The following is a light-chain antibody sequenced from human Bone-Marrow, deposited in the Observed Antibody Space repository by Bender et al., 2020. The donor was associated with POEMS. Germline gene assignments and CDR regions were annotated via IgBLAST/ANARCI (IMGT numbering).Light chain of an antibody. CDR2: GYN. J-gene: IGLJ2*01. CDR1: SSNTGSGYD. Sequence: QSVLTQPPSVSGAPGQRVTISCTGSSSNTGSGYDINWYQHLPGTAPKLLIYGYNNRPSGVSNRFSGSKSGNTASLTISGLQAEDEADYYCSSYTSSNTLVVFGGGTKLTVL. V-gene: IGLV1-40*01. CDR3: SSYTSSNTLVV.